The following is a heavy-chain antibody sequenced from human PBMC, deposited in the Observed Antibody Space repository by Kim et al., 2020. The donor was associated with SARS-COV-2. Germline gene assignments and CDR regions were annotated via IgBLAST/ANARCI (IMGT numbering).Heavy chain of an antibody. J-gene: IGHJ4*02. CDR1: GFTFSSFD. D-gene: IGHD6-13*01. V-gene: IGHV3-30*18. Sequence: GGSLRLSCAASGFTFSSFDMHWVRLAPGKGLEWVAVISYDGNTQYYADSVKGRFTISRDDSKNTVYLQMNSLRADDTAVYYCAKRALGGSWSFDYWGQGTLVTVFS. CDR2: ISYDGNTQ. CDR3: AKRALGGSWSFDY.